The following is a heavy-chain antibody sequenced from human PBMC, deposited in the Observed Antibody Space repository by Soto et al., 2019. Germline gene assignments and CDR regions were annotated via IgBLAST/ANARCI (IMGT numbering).Heavy chain of an antibody. Sequence: SETLSLTCTVSGGSISSYYWSWIRQPAGKGLEWIGRIYTSGSTNYNPSLKSRVTMSVDTSKNQFSLQLSSVTAADTAVYYCARDSGIAAAVPFDYWGQGTLVTVSS. J-gene: IGHJ4*02. CDR3: ARDSGIAAAVPFDY. CDR2: IYTSGST. D-gene: IGHD6-13*01. CDR1: GGSISSYY. V-gene: IGHV4-4*07.